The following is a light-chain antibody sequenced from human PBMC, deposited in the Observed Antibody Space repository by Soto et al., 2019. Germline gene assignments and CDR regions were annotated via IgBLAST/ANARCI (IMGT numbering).Light chain of an antibody. CDR2: DVS. J-gene: IGLJ2*01. V-gene: IGLV2-11*01. CDR1: SSDVGGYNY. CDR3: CSYAGSYTFEV. Sequence: QSALTQPRSVSGSPGQSVTISCTGTSSDVGGYNYVSWYQQHPGKAPKLMIYDVSKRPSGVPDRFSGSKSCNTASLTISGLQAADEADYYCCSYAGSYTFEVFGGGTKLTVL.